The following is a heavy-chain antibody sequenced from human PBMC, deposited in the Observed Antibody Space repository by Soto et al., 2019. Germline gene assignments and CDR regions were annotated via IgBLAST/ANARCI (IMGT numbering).Heavy chain of an antibody. D-gene: IGHD3-10*01. J-gene: IGHJ4*02. Sequence: EVQLVESGGGLVQIGGSLTLSCATSGLNFSGSAMHWARQASGKGLEWVGRVRGRPHNYATTDAASGEGRFTISRDDSKNTVYLQMNGLKTDDTAMYYGTTEGDYWGRGTLVTVSS. CDR3: TTEGDY. CDR2: VRGRPHNYAT. V-gene: IGHV3-73*02. CDR1: GLNFSGSA.